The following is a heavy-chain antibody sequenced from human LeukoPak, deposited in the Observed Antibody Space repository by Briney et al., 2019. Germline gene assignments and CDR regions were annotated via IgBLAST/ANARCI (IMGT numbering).Heavy chain of an antibody. CDR1: GFSFNNYV. Sequence: GGSLRLSCVASGFSFNNYVMTWVRQAAGKGLEWISSIGGSGDATYYADSVKGRFTISRDNSKNTLYLQMNTLRAEDTALYYCARHPTGYPNWFDAWGQGTLVTVSS. J-gene: IGHJ5*02. V-gene: IGHV3-23*01. CDR3: ARHPTGYPNWFDA. D-gene: IGHD1-1*01. CDR2: IGGSGDAT.